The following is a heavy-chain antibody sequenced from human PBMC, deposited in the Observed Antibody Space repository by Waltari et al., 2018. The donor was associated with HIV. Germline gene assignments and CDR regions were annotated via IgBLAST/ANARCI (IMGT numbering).Heavy chain of an antibody. CDR1: GFTFSSYW. V-gene: IGHV3-74*01. CDR3: ASLLVQSSYWYFDL. CDR2: INSDGSST. Sequence: EVQLVESGGGLVQPGGSLRLSCAASGFTFSSYWMHWVRQAPGKGLAWVSRINSDGSSTSYADSGKGRFTISRDNAKNTLYLQMNSLRAEDTAVYYCASLLVQSSYWYFDLWGRGTLVTVSS. D-gene: IGHD1-1*01. J-gene: IGHJ2*01.